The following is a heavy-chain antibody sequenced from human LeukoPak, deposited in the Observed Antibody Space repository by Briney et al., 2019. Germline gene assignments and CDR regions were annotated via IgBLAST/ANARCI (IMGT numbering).Heavy chain of an antibody. CDR3: TRSNDFWSGYYGMDV. CDR2: ISSDGSST. D-gene: IGHD3-3*01. V-gene: IGHV3-74*01. CDR1: GFTFSSYW. J-gene: IGHJ6*02. Sequence: PGGSLRLSCAASGFTFSSYWMHWVRQAPGKGLVWVSRISSDGSSTNYADSVKGRFTISRDNAKNTLYLQMNSLRAEDTAVYYCTRSNDFWSGYYGMDVWGQGTTVTVSS.